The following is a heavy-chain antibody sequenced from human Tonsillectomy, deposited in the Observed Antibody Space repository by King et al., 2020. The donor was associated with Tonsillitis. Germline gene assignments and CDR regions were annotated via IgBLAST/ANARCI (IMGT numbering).Heavy chain of an antibody. CDR2: ISNDGNYK. CDR1: GFTFSNYG. CDR3: AKDLVSPLVPAGLVRNGDWSDP. J-gene: IGHJ5*02. Sequence: HVQLVESGGGVVQPGGSLRLSCTASGFTFSNYGLLWVRQAPGRGLEWLAVISNDGNYKFYAESVTGRFTISRDNLESTLYLQMNRVRAEDTAVYYCAKDLVSPLVPAGLVRNGDWSDPWGQGTLVTVSS. V-gene: IGHV3-30*18. D-gene: IGHD6-13*01.